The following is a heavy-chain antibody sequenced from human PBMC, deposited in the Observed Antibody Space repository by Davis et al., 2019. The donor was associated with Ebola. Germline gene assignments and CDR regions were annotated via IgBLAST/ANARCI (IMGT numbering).Heavy chain of an antibody. D-gene: IGHD5-24*01. J-gene: IGHJ6*04. CDR1: GGTFSSYA. CDR3: ARDHSGYNYFYNGMDV. V-gene: IGHV1-18*01. Sequence: ASVKVSCKASGGTFSSYAISWVRQAPGQGLEWMGWISAYNGNTNYAHKLQDRVTMTTDTSTNTAYMELESLRPDDTAVYYCARDHSGYNYFYNGMDVWGRGTTVTVSS. CDR2: ISAYNGNT.